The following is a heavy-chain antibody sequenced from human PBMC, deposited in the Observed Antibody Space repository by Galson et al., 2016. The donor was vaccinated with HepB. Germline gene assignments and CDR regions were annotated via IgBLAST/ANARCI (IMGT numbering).Heavy chain of an antibody. Sequence: SLILSCAASGFTFDDYGMSWVRQAPGKGLEWVSGINWNGGSTDFVDSVKGRFTISRDNGKNSLYLQMNSLRAEDTALYHCVRGGTIWMAYGMDVWGLGTLVTVSS. J-gene: IGHJ6*02. V-gene: IGHV3-20*01. D-gene: IGHD3-3*01. CDR3: VRGGTIWMAYGMDV. CDR2: INWNGGST. CDR1: GFTFDDYG.